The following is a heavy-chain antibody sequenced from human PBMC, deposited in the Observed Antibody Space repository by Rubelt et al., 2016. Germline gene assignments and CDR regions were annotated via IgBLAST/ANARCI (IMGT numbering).Heavy chain of an antibody. D-gene: IGHD5-24*01. CDR2: IGRPGATT. J-gene: IGHJ3*02. CDR1: GFTLTSYT. CDR3: ARGNDYNSLRAFDI. Sequence: EVHLVESGGNLVQPGESLRLSCVASGFTLTSYTINWVRQAPGKGLEWLSGIGRPGATTYYADSVRGRFTISRDNAKNSLFLQMGSLGVDDTAVYYCARGNDYNSLRAFDIWGQGTMVTVSS. V-gene: IGHV3-48*04.